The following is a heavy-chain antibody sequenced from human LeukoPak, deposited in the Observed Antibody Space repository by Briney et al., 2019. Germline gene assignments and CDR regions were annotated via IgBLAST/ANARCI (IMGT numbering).Heavy chain of an antibody. CDR3: AREEDCSGGICYLGNAFDI. Sequence: PSETLSLTCAVYGGSFSGYYWSWIRQPPGKGLEWSGEIHHSGSTNYNASLKSRVTISVDTSKNQFSLKLSSVTAADTAVYYCAREEDCSGGICYLGNAFDIWGQGTMVTVSS. J-gene: IGHJ3*02. V-gene: IGHV4-34*01. D-gene: IGHD2-15*01. CDR1: GGSFSGYY. CDR2: IHHSGST.